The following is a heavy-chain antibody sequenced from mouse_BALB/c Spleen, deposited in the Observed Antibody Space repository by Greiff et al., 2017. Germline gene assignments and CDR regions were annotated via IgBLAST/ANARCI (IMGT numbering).Heavy chain of an antibody. V-gene: IGHV1S135*01. CDR1: GYSFTSYY. J-gene: IGHJ2*01. CDR2: IDPFNGGT. CDR3: ARWNYYRYGYFDY. Sequence: VQLKESGPELMKPGASVKISCKASGYSFTSYYMHWVKQSHGKSLEWIGYIDPFNGGTSYNQKFKGKATLTVDKSSSTAYMHLSSLTSEDSAVYYCARWNYYRYGYFDYWGQGTTLTVSS. D-gene: IGHD2-14*01.